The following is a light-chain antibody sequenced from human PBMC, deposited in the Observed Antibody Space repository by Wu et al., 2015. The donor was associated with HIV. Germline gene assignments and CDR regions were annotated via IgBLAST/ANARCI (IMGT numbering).Light chain of an antibody. J-gene: IGKJ4*01. CDR2: GAS. Sequence: EIVLTQSPGTVSLSPGERATLSCRASQSVSSNYLAWYQQKPGQAPRLLIYGASSRATGIPDRFSGSGSGTDFTLTISRLKPEDFAVYYCQQYGSSLFTFGGGTKVEIK. CDR1: QSVSSNY. V-gene: IGKV3-20*01. CDR3: QQYGSSLFT.